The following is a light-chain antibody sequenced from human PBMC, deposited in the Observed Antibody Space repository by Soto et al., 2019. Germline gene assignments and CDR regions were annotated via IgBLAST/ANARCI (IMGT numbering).Light chain of an antibody. Sequence: ENVLTQSPGTLSLSPGERATLSCRASQSVSSSYLAWYQQKPGQAPRLLIYGASNRTTGIPDRFSGSGSGTDFTLTISRREPEDFAIYYGQQYGSSPYTFGQGTKLEIK. V-gene: IGKV3-20*01. CDR1: QSVSSSY. CDR3: QQYGSSPYT. J-gene: IGKJ2*01. CDR2: GAS.